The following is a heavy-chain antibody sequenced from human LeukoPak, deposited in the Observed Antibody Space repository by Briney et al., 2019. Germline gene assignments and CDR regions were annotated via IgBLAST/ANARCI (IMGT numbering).Heavy chain of an antibody. D-gene: IGHD6-19*01. V-gene: IGHV1-18*01. CDR3: ARSSGIAVAGTRGFDY. CDR2: ISAYNGNT. Sequence: ASVEVSCKASGYTFTSYGISWVRQAPGQGLEWMGWISAYNGNTNYAQKLQGRVAMTTDTSTSTAYMELRSLRSDDTAVYYCARSSGIAVAGTRGFDYWGQGTLVTVSS. J-gene: IGHJ4*02. CDR1: GYTFTSYG.